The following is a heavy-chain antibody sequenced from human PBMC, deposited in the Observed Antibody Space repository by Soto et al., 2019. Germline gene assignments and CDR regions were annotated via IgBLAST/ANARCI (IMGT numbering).Heavy chain of an antibody. CDR1: GFSLSTSGVG. J-gene: IGHJ4*02. Sequence: QITLKESGPTLVKPTQTLTLTCTFSGFSLSTSGVGVGWIRQPPGKALEWLALIYWDDDKRYSPSLKSRLTITKDTSKNQVVLTMTNMDPVDTATYYCAHRLTAAAGSDYFDYWGQGTLVTVSS. CDR3: AHRLTAAAGSDYFDY. D-gene: IGHD6-13*01. V-gene: IGHV2-5*02. CDR2: IYWDDDK.